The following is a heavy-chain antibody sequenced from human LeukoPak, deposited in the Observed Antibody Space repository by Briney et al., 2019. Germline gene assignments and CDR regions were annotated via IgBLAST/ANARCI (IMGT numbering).Heavy chain of an antibody. D-gene: IGHD6-6*01. CDR2: ISYDGSNK. CDR1: GFTFSSYG. Sequence: GRSLRLSCAASGFTFSSYGMHWVRQAPGKGLEWVAVISYDGSNKYYADSVKGRFTISRDNAKNSLYLQMNSLRAEDTAVYYCARGVIAATKYYFDYWGQGTLVTVSS. V-gene: IGHV3-30*03. J-gene: IGHJ4*02. CDR3: ARGVIAATKYYFDY.